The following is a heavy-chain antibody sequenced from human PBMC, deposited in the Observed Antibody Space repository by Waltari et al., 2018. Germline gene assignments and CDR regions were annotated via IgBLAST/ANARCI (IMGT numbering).Heavy chain of an antibody. V-gene: IGHV4-39*01. CDR3: ASQQLVLRGPFDY. Sequence: QLQLQESGPGLVKPSETLSLTCTVSGGSISSSSYYWGWIRRPPGKGLEWIGSIYYSGGTYYNPSRKSRVTISVDTSKNQFSLKLSSVTAADTAVYYCASQQLVLRGPFDYWGQGTLVTVSS. CDR2: IYYSGGT. CDR1: GGSISSSSYY. J-gene: IGHJ4*02. D-gene: IGHD6-13*01.